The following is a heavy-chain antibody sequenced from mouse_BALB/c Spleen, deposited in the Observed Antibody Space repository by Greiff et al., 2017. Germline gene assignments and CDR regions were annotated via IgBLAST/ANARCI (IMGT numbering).Heavy chain of an antibody. J-gene: IGHJ3*01. CDR1: GFNIKDTY. V-gene: IGHV14-3*02. CDR2: IDPANGNT. D-gene: IGHD1-1*01. Sequence: EVQLQQSGAELVKPGASVKLSCTASGFNIKDTYMHWVKQRPEQGLEWIGRIDPANGNTKYDPKFQGKATITADTSSNTAYLQLSSLTSEDTAVYYCAPYYYGSRGFAYWGQGTLGTGSA. CDR3: APYYYGSRGFAY.